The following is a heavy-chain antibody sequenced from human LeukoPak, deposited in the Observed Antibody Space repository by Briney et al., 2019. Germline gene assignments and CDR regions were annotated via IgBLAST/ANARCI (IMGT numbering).Heavy chain of an antibody. CDR3: AKRESSVDAFDI. Sequence: GASLRLSCAASGFTFSSYAMSWVRQAPGKGPEWGSAISGSGGSTYYADSVKGRFTISRDNSKNTLYLQMNSLRAEDTAVYYCAKRESSVDAFDIWGQGTMVTVSS. J-gene: IGHJ3*02. D-gene: IGHD6-19*01. V-gene: IGHV3-23*01. CDR2: ISGSGGST. CDR1: GFTFSSYA.